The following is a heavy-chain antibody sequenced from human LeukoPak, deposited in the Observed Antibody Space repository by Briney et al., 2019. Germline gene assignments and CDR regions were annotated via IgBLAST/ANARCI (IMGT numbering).Heavy chain of an antibody. V-gene: IGHV3-30*04. Sequence: PGGSLRLSCAASGFNFTSYTMHWVRQAPGEGLEWVAATSQYGDNKYYADSVKGRFTISRDNSKNTLYLQMNSLRPEDTAVYLCARKSLWFKYYDYWGQGMLVTVSS. CDR2: TSQYGDNK. CDR1: GFNFTSYT. J-gene: IGHJ4*02. CDR3: ARKSLWFKYYDY. D-gene: IGHD3-10*01.